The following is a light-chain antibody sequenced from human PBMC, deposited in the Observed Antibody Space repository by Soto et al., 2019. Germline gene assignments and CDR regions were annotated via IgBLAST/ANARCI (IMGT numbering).Light chain of an antibody. CDR2: GAS. Sequence: EIVMTQSPATLSVSPGERATLSCRASQSFSSNLAWYQQKPGQAPRLLIYGASTRAIGIPVRFSGSGSGTEFTLTISSLQSEDFAVYYCQQYNKWPRTFGQGTRLEI. CDR3: QQYNKWPRT. CDR1: QSFSSN. V-gene: IGKV3-15*01. J-gene: IGKJ5*01.